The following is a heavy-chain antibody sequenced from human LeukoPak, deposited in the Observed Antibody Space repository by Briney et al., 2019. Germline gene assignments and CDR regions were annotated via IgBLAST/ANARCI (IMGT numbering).Heavy chain of an antibody. CDR1: GYTFTSYA. D-gene: IGHD3-16*01. Sequence: ASVKVSCKASGYTFTSYAMHWVRQAPGQRLEWMGWINAGNGNTKYSQKFQGRVTITTDTSTSTAYLELMSLRSDDTAVYYCARGSRQYTYGRELDYWGQGTLVTVSS. CDR3: ARGSRQYTYGRELDY. CDR2: INAGNGNT. J-gene: IGHJ4*02. V-gene: IGHV1-3*01.